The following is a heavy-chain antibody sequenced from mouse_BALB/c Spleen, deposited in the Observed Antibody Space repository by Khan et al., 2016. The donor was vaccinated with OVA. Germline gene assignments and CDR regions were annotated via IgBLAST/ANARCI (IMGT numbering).Heavy chain of an antibody. CDR2: ISYSGST. CDR1: GYSITSGYG. V-gene: IGHV3-2*02. J-gene: IGHJ2*01. D-gene: IGHD1-2*01. Sequence: EVQLQEPGPGLVKPSQSLSLTCTVTGYSITSGYGWNWIRQFPGNKLEWMGYISYSGSTNYNPSLKSRISIPRDTSKNQFFLQLTSVTTDDTPTYYCARTARKKYWGQGTTLTVSS. CDR3: ARTARKKY.